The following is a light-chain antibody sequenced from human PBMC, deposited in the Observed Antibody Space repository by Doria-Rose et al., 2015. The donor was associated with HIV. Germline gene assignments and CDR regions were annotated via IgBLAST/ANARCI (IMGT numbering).Light chain of an antibody. CDR3: QQYASSRT. Sequence: TQSPGTLSLSPGERATLSCRSSQSVSANYLAWYEQRRGQSHRLLIYGASSRSTDIPDRFSASVTVTDFTMTISRLEPEDFAVFYCQQYASSRTFGQGTKVEIK. CDR2: GAS. CDR1: QSVSANY. V-gene: IGKV3-20*01. J-gene: IGKJ1*01.